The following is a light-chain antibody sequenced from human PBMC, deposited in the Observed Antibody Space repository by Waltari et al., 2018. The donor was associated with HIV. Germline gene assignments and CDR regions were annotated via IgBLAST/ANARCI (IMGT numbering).Light chain of an antibody. CDR3: SSYTSSGPRYVL. V-gene: IGLV2-14*03. J-gene: IGLJ2*01. CDR2: TVS. Sequence: SALTQPASVSGSPGQSITISCSGTSGDVGGYNFVFWYQKHPGKAPKLIIYTVSSRPSGVSIRVSGSRSANTASLTISGLQVEDEADYFCSSYTSSGPRYVLFGGGTRLTVL. CDR1: SGDVGGYNF.